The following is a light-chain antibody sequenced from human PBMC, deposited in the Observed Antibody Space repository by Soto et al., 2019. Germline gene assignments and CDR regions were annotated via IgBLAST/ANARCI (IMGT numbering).Light chain of an antibody. CDR3: QTWGTGVI. CDR1: SGHSSYA. Sequence: QPVLTQSPSASASLGASVKLTCTLSSGHSSYAIAWHQQQPEKGPRFLVKVKSDGSHNKGDGIPDRFSGSSSGAERYLTISSLQSEDEADYYCQTWGTGVIFGGGTKLTVL. J-gene: IGLJ2*01. CDR2: VKSDGSH. V-gene: IGLV4-69*01.